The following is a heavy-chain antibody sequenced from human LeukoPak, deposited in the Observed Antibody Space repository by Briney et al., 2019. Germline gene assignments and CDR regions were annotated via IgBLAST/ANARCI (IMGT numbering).Heavy chain of an antibody. CDR2: IRYDGSNK. CDR1: GFTFSSYG. D-gene: IGHD5-18*01. J-gene: IGHJ3*02. CDR3: ARDPGEHQLWLTEGAFDI. V-gene: IGHV3-30*02. Sequence: GGSLRLSCAASGFTFSSYGMHWVRQAPGKGLEWVAFIRYDGSNKYYADSVKGRFTISRDNSKNTLYLQMNSLRPEDTAVYYCARDPGEHQLWLTEGAFDIWGQGTMVTVSS.